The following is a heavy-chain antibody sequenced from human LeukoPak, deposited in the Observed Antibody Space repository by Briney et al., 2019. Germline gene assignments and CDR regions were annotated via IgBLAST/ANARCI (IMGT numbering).Heavy chain of an antibody. D-gene: IGHD2-21*01. J-gene: IGHJ3*02. CDR1: GFTFRKFW. CDR3: VTIVETSIDAFDI. CDR2: INPDDKST. Sequence: HPGGSLRLSCAASGFTFRKFWLHWVRQSPGKGLVWISRINPDDKSTSYADSVKGRFTISSDNAQNTLYLQMNSLRAEDTAVYYRVTIVETSIDAFDIWGQGTMVTVSS. V-gene: IGHV3-74*01.